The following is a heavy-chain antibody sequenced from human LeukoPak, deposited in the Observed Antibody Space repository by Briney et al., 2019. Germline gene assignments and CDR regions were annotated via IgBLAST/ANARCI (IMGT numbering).Heavy chain of an antibody. D-gene: IGHD3-9*01. CDR1: GGSFSGYY. V-gene: IGHV4-34*01. Sequence: SETLSLTCAVYGGSFSGYYWSWIRQPPGKGLEWIGEINHSGSTNYNPSLKSRVTISVDTSKNQFSLKLSSVTAADTAVYYCARGGYFDWLRYFDYWGQGTPVTVSS. J-gene: IGHJ4*02. CDR2: INHSGST. CDR3: ARGGYFDWLRYFDY.